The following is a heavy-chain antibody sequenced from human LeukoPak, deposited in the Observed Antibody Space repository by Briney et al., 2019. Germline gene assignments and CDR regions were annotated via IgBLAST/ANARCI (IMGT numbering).Heavy chain of an antibody. CDR3: ARDSGAAISWFDP. Sequence: LGGSLRLSCAASGFTFSSYGMHWVRQAPGKGLEWVAVIWYDGGNKYYADSVKGRFTISRDNSKNTLYLQMNSLRAEDTAVYYCARDSGAAISWFDPWGQGTLVTVSS. V-gene: IGHV3-33*01. J-gene: IGHJ5*02. CDR2: IWYDGGNK. CDR1: GFTFSSYG. D-gene: IGHD2-2*01.